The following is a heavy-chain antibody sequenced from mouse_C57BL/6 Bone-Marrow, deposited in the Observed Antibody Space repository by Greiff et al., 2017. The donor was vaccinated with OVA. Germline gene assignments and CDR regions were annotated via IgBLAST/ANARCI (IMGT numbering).Heavy chain of an antibody. Sequence: VQLQQPGAELVKPGASVKVSCKASGYTFTSYWMHWVKQRPGQGLEWIGRIHPSDSDTNYNQKFKGKATLTVDKSSSTAYMQLSSLTSEDSAVYDCAIQTTTVVAHWYFDVWGTGTTVTVSS. CDR2: IHPSDSDT. CDR1: GYTFTSYW. J-gene: IGHJ1*03. CDR3: AIQTTTVVAHWYFDV. D-gene: IGHD1-1*01. V-gene: IGHV1-74*01.